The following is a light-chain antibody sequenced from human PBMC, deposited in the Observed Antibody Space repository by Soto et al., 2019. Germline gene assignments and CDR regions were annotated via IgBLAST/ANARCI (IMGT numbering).Light chain of an antibody. CDR3: SSWTSSTTQV. CDR1: SSVVGGYNF. V-gene: IGLV2-14*01. CDR2: EVN. Sequence: QSVLTQPASVSGSPGQSITISCTGTSSVVGGYNFVSWYQQHPGKAPKLLIYEVNNRPSGVSNRFSGSKSGNTASLTISGRQAEDEADYYCSSWTSSTTQVLGGGTKLTVL. J-gene: IGLJ3*02.